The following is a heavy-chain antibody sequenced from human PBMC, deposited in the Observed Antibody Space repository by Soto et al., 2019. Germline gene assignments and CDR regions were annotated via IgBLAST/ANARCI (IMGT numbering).Heavy chain of an antibody. D-gene: IGHD5-18*01. CDR3: ASTVEYSYGYYYYYGMDV. V-gene: IGHV1-18*01. Sequence: ASVKVSCKASGYTFTSYGISWVRQAPGQGLEWMGWISAYNGNTNYAQKLQGRVTMTTDTSTSTAYMELRSLRSDDTAVYYCASTVEYSYGYYYYYGMDVWGKGTTVTVSS. CDR1: GYTFTSYG. J-gene: IGHJ6*04. CDR2: ISAYNGNT.